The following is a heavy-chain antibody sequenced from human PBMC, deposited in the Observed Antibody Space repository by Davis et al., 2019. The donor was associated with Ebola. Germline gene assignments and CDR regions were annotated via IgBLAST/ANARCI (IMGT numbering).Heavy chain of an antibody. CDR1: SDSSSNYY. V-gene: IGHV4-59*08. D-gene: IGHD1-1*01. Sequence: PSETLSLTCIVSSDSSSNYYWSWIRQPPGEGLEWIGYINYRGTASYNPSLKSRATISVDTSNNKISLGLNSVTAADTAVYYCARRNKRERQAFDLWGLGTMVTVST. CDR3: ARRNKRERQAFDL. CDR2: INYRGTA. J-gene: IGHJ3*01.